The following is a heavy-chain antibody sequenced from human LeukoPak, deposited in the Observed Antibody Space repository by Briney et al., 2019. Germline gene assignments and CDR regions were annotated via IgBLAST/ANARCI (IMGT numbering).Heavy chain of an antibody. Sequence: GGSLRLSCAASGFTLSSYWMSWVRQAPGKGLEWVANIKQDGSEKYYVDSVKGRFTISRDNAKNSLYLQMNSLRAEDTAVYYCARVGVRARFDYWGQGTLVTVSS. CDR1: GFTLSSYW. D-gene: IGHD1-26*01. V-gene: IGHV3-7*01. J-gene: IGHJ4*02. CDR3: ARVGVRARFDY. CDR2: IKQDGSEK.